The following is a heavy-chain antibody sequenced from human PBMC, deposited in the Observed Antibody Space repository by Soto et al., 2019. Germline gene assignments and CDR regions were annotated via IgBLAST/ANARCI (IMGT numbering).Heavy chain of an antibody. J-gene: IGHJ5*02. CDR3: ASSFGLLTGSTNWFDP. D-gene: IGHD1-7*01. CDR2: IYHTGST. V-gene: IGHV4-30-2*01. Sequence: SETLSLTCAVSGGSISSGGYSWSWIRQPPGKGLEWIGYIYHTGSTYHNPSLKSRVTISVERSKNQFSLKLTSVTAADTAVYYCASSFGLLTGSTNWFDPWCQQTLVNASS. CDR1: GGSISSGGYS.